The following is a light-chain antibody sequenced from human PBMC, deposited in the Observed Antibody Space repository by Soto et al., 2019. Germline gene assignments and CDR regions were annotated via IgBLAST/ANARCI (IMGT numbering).Light chain of an antibody. J-gene: IGKJ4*01. CDR2: KAS. Sequence: DSQMTQSPSTLSASVGDRVTITCRASQSISSWLAWYQQKPGKAPKLLIYKASSLESGVPSSFSGSGSGTEFTLTISSLQPDDFATYYCQQFNDYPLTFGGGTKVDIK. CDR3: QQFNDYPLT. V-gene: IGKV1-5*03. CDR1: QSISSW.